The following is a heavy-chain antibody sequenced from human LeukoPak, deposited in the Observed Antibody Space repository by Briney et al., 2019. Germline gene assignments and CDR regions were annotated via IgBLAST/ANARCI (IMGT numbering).Heavy chain of an antibody. CDR3: AINRGKFQH. CDR2: ISGSGGST. Sequence: GGSLRLSCAASGFTFSSYAMSWVRQAPGKGLEWVSAISGSGGSTYYADSVKGRFTISRDNAKNSLYLQMNSLRAEDTAVYYCAINRGKFQHWGQGTLVTVSS. D-gene: IGHD3-16*02. V-gene: IGHV3-23*01. CDR1: GFTFSSYA. J-gene: IGHJ1*01.